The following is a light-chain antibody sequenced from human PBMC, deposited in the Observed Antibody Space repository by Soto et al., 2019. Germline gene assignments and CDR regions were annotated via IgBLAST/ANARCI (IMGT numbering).Light chain of an antibody. CDR1: QSISNS. V-gene: IGKV1-27*01. CDR2: AAS. Sequence: DIQMTQSPSSLSASVGDRVTITCRASQSISNSLAWYQQKPGKVPKLLIYAASTLQSGVPSRFSGSGSGTDFTLTISSLQPEDVATYYCQKYNSAPPTFGHGTKVDIE. CDR3: QKYNSAPPT. J-gene: IGKJ3*01.